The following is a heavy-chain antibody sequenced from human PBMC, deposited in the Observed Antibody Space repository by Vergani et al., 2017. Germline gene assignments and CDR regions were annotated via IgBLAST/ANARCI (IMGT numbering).Heavy chain of an antibody. CDR2: IYHSGST. CDR3: ARHRGDNDRGGMDV. J-gene: IGHJ6*02. D-gene: IGHD2-21*02. CDR1: GYSISSTYN. V-gene: IGHV4-38-2*01. Sequence: QVQLQESGPGLVKPSETLSLTCAVSGYSISSTYNWGWIRQPPGKGLEWIGSIYHSGSTYNNPSLKSRVTISVDTSKNQFSLKLSSVTAADTAVYYCARHRGDNDRGGMDVWGQGTTVTVSS.